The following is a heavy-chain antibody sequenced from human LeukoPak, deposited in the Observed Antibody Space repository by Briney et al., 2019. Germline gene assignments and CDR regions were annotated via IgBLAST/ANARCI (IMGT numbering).Heavy chain of an antibody. V-gene: IGHV3-66*01. CDR3: AREDSGRDGFDY. CDR1: GFTVSSKY. J-gene: IGHJ4*02. CDR2: LYSGGTT. Sequence: GGSLRLSCAASGFTVSSKYMSWLRQAPGKGLEWVSVLYSGGTTYYADSVKGRLTISRDNSKNTLYLQMNSLRAEDTAVYYCAREDSGRDGFDYWGQGTLVTVSS. D-gene: IGHD5-24*01.